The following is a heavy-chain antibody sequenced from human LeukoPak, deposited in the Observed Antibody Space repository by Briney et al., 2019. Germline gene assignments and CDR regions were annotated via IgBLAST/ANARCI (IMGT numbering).Heavy chain of an antibody. J-gene: IGHJ5*02. CDR1: GGSISTYY. D-gene: IGHD5-18*01. Sequence: SETLSLTCSVSGGSISTYYWNWIRQTPGKGLEWIGHVSYGNTDYNPSLKSRVTISVDTSKNQFSLKLTSVTAADTAVYYCARDKAHSYGRYFDPWGQGALVTVSS. CDR2: VSYGNT. V-gene: IGHV4-59*01. CDR3: ARDKAHSYGRYFDP.